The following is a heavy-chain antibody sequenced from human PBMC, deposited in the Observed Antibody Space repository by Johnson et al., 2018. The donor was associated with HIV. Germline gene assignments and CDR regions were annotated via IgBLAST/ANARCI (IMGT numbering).Heavy chain of an antibody. CDR3: AILTGYDAFDV. CDR1: GFTFSDYY. Sequence: QVQLVESGGGLVKPGGSLRLSCAASGFTFSDYYMSWIRQAPGKGLEWVSYISSSGNTIYYTDSVKGRFTISRDNSKNTLYLQMNSLRAEDTAVFYCAILTGYDAFDVWGQGTMVTVSS. D-gene: IGHD1-14*01. J-gene: IGHJ3*01. CDR2: ISSSGNTI. V-gene: IGHV3-11*04.